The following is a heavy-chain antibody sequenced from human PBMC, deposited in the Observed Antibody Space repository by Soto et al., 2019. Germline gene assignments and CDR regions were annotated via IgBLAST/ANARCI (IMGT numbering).Heavy chain of an antibody. Sequence: SETLSLTCTVSGGSVSSGSYYWSWIRQPPGKGLEWIGYIYYSGSTNYNPSLKSRVTISVDTPKNQFSLKLSSVTAADTAVYYCARASGGIAAAGTSVYYYGMDVWGQGTTVTVSS. D-gene: IGHD6-13*01. J-gene: IGHJ6*02. V-gene: IGHV4-61*01. CDR2: IYYSGST. CDR3: ARASGGIAAAGTSVYYYGMDV. CDR1: GGSVSSGSYY.